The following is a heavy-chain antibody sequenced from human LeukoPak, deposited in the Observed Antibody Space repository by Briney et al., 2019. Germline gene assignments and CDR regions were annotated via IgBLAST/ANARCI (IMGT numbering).Heavy chain of an antibody. CDR2: IRYDGSNK. V-gene: IGHV3-30*02. D-gene: IGHD6-19*01. CDR1: GFTFSSYG. CDR3: ARSDSSGWNPTYYFDY. Sequence: PGGSLRLSGAASGFTFSSYGMHWVRQAPGKGLEWVAFIRYDGSNKYYADSVKGRFTISRDNSKNTLYLQMNSLRAEDTAVYYCARSDSSGWNPTYYFDYWGQGTLVTVSS. J-gene: IGHJ4*02.